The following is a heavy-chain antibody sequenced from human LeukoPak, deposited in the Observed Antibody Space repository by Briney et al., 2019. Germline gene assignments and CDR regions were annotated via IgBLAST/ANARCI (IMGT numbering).Heavy chain of an antibody. CDR2: ISSSSTI. D-gene: IGHD3-22*01. J-gene: IGHJ4*02. CDR1: GFTFSSYW. Sequence: PGGSLRLSCAASGFTFSSYWMNWARQAPGKGLEWVSYISSSSTIYYADSVKGRFTISRDNAKNSLYLQMNSLRAEDTAVYYCARGAYYYEDWGQGTLVTVSS. V-gene: IGHV3-48*01. CDR3: ARGAYYYED.